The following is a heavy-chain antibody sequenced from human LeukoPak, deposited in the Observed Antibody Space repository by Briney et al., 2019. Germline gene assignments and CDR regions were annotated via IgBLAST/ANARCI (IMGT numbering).Heavy chain of an antibody. D-gene: IGHD3-10*01. CDR3: ARVTTYYYGSGRIPPLY. V-gene: IGHV1-8*01. Sequence: GASVKVSCKASGYTFTSYDINWVRQATGQGLEWMGWMNPNSGNTGYAQKFQGRVTMTRNTSISTAYMELSSLRSDDTAVYYCARVTTYYYGSGRIPPLYWGQGTLVTVSS. CDR1: GYTFTSYD. CDR2: MNPNSGNT. J-gene: IGHJ4*02.